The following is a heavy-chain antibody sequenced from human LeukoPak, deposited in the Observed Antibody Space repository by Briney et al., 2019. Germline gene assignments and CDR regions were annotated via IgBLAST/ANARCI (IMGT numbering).Heavy chain of an antibody. J-gene: IGHJ4*02. CDR2: ISSSGSTI. Sequence: GGSLRLSCAASGFTFSSDEMNWVRQAPGKGLEWVSYISSSGSTIYYADSVKGRFTISRDNAKNSLYLQMNSLRAEDTAVYYCARDRYYGSGTYDYWGQGTLVTVSS. D-gene: IGHD3-10*01. CDR1: GFTFSSDE. V-gene: IGHV3-48*03. CDR3: ARDRYYGSGTYDY.